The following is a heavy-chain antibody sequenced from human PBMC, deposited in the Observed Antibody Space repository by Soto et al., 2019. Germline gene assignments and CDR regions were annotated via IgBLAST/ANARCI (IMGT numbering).Heavy chain of an antibody. CDR1: GFIFGTYG. Sequence: QVQLVESGGGVVQPGRSLRLSCAASGFIFGTYGMHWVRQAPGKGLEWVAVISYDGSNQYFEDSVKGRFTISRDNSKNTLYLQMNSLRLEDTALYYCAKSWSGSHGAFDMWGQGTMVIVSA. D-gene: IGHD2-8*02. V-gene: IGHV3-30*18. J-gene: IGHJ3*02. CDR3: AKSWSGSHGAFDM. CDR2: ISYDGSNQ.